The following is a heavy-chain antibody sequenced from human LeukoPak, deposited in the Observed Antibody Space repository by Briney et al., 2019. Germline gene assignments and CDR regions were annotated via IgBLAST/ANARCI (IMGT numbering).Heavy chain of an antibody. CDR2: ISYDGSNK. CDR3: AKDPITMVRGVISEDY. J-gene: IGHJ4*02. Sequence: GGSLRLSCAASGFTFSSYAMHWVRQAPGKGLEWVAVISYDGSNKYYADSAKGRFTISRDNSKNTLYLQMNSLRAEDTAVYYCAKDPITMVRGVISEDYWGQGTLVTVSS. CDR1: GFTFSSYA. D-gene: IGHD3-10*01. V-gene: IGHV3-30-3*01.